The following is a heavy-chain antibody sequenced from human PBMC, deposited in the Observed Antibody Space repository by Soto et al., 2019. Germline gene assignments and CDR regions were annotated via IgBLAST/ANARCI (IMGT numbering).Heavy chain of an antibody. Sequence: EVQLLESGGGLVQPGGSLRLSCAASGFTFSSYAMSWVRQAPGKGLEWVSAISGSCGSTYYADSVKGRFTISRDNSKNTLYLQMNSLRAEDTAVYYCAKGADYIWGSYRYTPTAFDYWGQGTLVTVSS. D-gene: IGHD3-16*02. CDR3: AKGADYIWGSYRYTPTAFDY. V-gene: IGHV3-23*01. CDR2: ISGSCGST. J-gene: IGHJ4*02. CDR1: GFTFSSYA.